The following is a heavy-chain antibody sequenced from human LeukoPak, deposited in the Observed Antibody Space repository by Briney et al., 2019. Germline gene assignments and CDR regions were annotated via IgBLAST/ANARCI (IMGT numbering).Heavy chain of an antibody. CDR2: IRNKDNKYII. D-gene: IGHD1-26*01. CDR3: ARVGTYLDY. CDR1: GFTFSAHY. J-gene: IGHJ4*02. V-gene: IGHV3-72*01. Sequence: PGGSLRLSCAASGFTFSAHYMDWVRQAPGKGLEWVSRIRNKDNKYIIEYAASVQGRFTISRDDSKNKLYLQMNSLKAEDTAVYHCARVGTYLDYWGQGTLVIVSS.